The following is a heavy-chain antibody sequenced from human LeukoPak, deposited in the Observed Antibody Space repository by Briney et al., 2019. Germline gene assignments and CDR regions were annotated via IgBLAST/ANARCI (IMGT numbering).Heavy chain of an antibody. CDR2: IFYTGST. V-gene: IGHV4-39*07. Sequence: SETLSLTCTVSSGSISTSNYYWGWVRQPPGKALEWIGNIFYTGSTYYSPSLKSRVTISIDASKNQFSLKLNSVTAADTAMYYCARGRRIVVLPGRGYFDLWGRGTLVTVSS. CDR3: ARGRRIVVLPGRGYFDL. CDR1: SGSISTSNYY. J-gene: IGHJ2*01. D-gene: IGHD4/OR15-4a*01.